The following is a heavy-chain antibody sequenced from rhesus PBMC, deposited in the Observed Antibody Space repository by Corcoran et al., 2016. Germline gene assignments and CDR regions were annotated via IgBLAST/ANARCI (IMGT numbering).Heavy chain of an antibody. J-gene: IGHJ4*01. D-gene: IGHD4-29*01. CDR1: GGSFSSYW. CDR3: ARDITVAGGFDY. Sequence: QVQLQESGPGLVKPSETLSLTCAVSGGSFSSYWWSWIRQPPGKGLEWIGEINGNSGSTNYNPSLKSRVTISKDASKNQFSLKLSSVTAADTAVYYCARDITVAGGFDYWGQGVLVTVSS. CDR2: INGNSGST. V-gene: IGHV4-80*01.